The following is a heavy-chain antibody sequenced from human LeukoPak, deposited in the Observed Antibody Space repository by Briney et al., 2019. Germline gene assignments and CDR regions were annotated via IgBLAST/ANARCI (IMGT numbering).Heavy chain of an antibody. J-gene: IGHJ4*02. CDR1: GYTFTGYY. CDR2: INPNSGGT. CDR3: ARGPTTYSYDSSYREDFDY. Sequence: GASVKVSCKASGYTFTGYYMHWVRQAPGQGHEWMGWINPNSGGTNYAQKFQGRVTMTRDTSISTAYMELSRLRSDDTAVYYCARGPTTYSYDSSYREDFDYRGQGTLVTVSS. D-gene: IGHD3-22*01. V-gene: IGHV1-2*02.